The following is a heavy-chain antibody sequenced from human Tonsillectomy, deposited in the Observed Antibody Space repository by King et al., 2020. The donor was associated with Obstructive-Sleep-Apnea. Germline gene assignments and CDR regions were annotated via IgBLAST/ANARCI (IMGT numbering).Heavy chain of an antibody. D-gene: IGHD2-8*02. V-gene: IGHV3-7*03. CDR3: ATDPHHYSAGGAFGY. CDR2: IKLDGSDK. J-gene: IGHJ4*02. CDR1: GFTFSDYW. Sequence: VQLVESGGDLVQPGGSLRLSCAASGFTFSDYWMTWIRQVPGKGLEWVALIKLDGSDKAYVDSVKGRFAISKDNAKNSLYLQMNNLKPEDTAVYYCATDPHHYSAGGAFGYWGQGTPVTVSS.